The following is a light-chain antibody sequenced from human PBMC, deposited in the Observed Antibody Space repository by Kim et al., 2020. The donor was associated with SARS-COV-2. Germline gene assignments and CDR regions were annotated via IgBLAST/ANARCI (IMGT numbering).Light chain of an antibody. V-gene: IGKV3-11*01. CDR2: DAS. CDR1: QSVTDY. J-gene: IGKJ1*01. CDR3: QQRSHWPRT. Sequence: LSPGERATLSCRASQSVTDYLAWYQQKPGQAPRLLIYDASIRAAGIPARFSGSGSGTDYTLTIASLDPEDFAVYYCQQRSHWPRTFGQGTKVDIK.